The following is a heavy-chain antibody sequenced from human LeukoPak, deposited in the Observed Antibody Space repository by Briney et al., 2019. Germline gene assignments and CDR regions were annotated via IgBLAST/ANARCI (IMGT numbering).Heavy chain of an antibody. D-gene: IGHD3-10*01. V-gene: IGHV3-23*01. CDR1: GFTFSTYA. CDR3: ARAATYYYGSGDAFDI. J-gene: IGHJ3*02. Sequence: GGSLRLSCAASGFTFSTYAMSWVRQAPGKGLEWVSAISGSGGRTYYADSVKGRFTISRDNAKNSLYLQMNSLRAEDTAMYYCARAATYYYGSGDAFDIWGQGTMVTVSS. CDR2: ISGSGGRT.